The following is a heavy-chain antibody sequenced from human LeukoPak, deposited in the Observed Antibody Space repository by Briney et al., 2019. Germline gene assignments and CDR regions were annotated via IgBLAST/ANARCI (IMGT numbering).Heavy chain of an antibody. CDR2: ISAYNGNT. V-gene: IGHV1-18*01. CDR1: GYTFTSYG. J-gene: IGHJ6*02. CDR3: ESFYTYYDILTGYRPYYYYGMDV. D-gene: IGHD3-9*01. Sequence: ASVKVSCKASGYTFTSYGISWVRQAPGQGLEWMGWISAYNGNTNYAQKLQGRVTMTTDTSTSTAYMELRSLRSDDTAVYYCESFYTYYDILTGYRPYYYYGMDVWGQGTTVTVSS.